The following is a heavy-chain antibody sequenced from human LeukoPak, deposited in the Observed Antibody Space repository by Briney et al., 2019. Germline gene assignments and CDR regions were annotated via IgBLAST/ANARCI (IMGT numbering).Heavy chain of an antibody. CDR1: GFTFSSYG. D-gene: IGHD1-1*01. Sequence: GGSLRLSCAASGFTFSSYGMHWVRQAPGKGLEWVAFIRYDGSNKYYADSVKGRFTISRDNSKNTLYLQMNSLRAEDTAVYYCARPGYERDEDRYYYYYMDVWGKGTTVTVSS. CDR2: IRYDGSNK. J-gene: IGHJ6*03. CDR3: ARPGYERDEDRYYYYYMDV. V-gene: IGHV3-30*02.